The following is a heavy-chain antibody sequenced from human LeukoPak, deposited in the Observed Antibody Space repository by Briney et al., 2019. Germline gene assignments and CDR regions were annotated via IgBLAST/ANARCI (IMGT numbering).Heavy chain of an antibody. Sequence: SGGSLRLSCAASGFTFSSYAMSWVRQAPGKGLEWVSAISGSGGSTYYADSVKGRFTISRDNSKNTLYLQMNSLRAEDTAVYYCAKDPESLAVAGYSDYWGQGTLVTVSS. CDR2: ISGSGGST. CDR1: GFTFSSYA. V-gene: IGHV3-23*01. J-gene: IGHJ4*02. CDR3: AKDPESLAVAGYSDY. D-gene: IGHD6-19*01.